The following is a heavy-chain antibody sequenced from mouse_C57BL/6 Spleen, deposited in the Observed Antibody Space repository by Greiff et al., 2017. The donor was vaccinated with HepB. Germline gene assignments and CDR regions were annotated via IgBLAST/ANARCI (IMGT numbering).Heavy chain of an antibody. D-gene: IGHD2-5*01. CDR1: GFTFSDYG. CDR2: ISSGSSTI. J-gene: IGHJ4*01. V-gene: IGHV5-17*01. CDR3: ARTLYSNDAMDY. Sequence: EVKLQESGGGLVKPGGSLKLSCAASGFTFSDYGMHWVRQAPEKGLEWVAYISSGSSTIYYADTVKGRFTISRDNAKNTLFLQMTSLRSEDTAMYYCARTLYSNDAMDYWGQGTSVTVSS.